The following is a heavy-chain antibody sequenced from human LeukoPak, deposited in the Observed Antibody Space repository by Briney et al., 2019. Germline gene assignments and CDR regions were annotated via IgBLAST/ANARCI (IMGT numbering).Heavy chain of an antibody. CDR3: ARARPYSSSFLDY. CDR1: GGSISSGGYY. CDR2: IYYSGST. D-gene: IGHD6-6*01. V-gene: IGHV4-31*03. Sequence: SETLSLTCTVSGGSISSGGYYWSWIRQHPGKGLEWIGYIYYSGSTYYNPSLKSRVTISVDTSKNQFSLKLSSVTAADTAVYYCARARPYSSSFLDYWGQGTLVTVSS. J-gene: IGHJ4*02.